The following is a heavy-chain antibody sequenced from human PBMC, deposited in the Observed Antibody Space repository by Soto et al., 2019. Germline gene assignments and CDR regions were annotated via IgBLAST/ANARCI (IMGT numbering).Heavy chain of an antibody. CDR2: ISGSGDGT. V-gene: IGHV3-23*01. D-gene: IGHD6-6*01. CDR3: ARRARPDFYYMDV. J-gene: IGHJ6*03. Sequence: GGSLRLSCAASGFTFSSYAVSWVRQAPGKGLEWVSGISGSGDGTYYADSVQGRFTISRDNSKNTVYLQMGSLRPEDMAVYYCARRARPDFYYMDVWGKGTTVTVSS. CDR1: GFTFSSYA.